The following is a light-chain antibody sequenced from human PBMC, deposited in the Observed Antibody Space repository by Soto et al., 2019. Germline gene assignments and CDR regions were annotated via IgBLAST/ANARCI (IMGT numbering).Light chain of an antibody. CDR3: NSFRVSHLYV. V-gene: IGLV2-14*01. CDR2: EVT. CDR1: SSDIGGYNA. J-gene: IGLJ1*01. Sequence: QSALTQPASVSGSPGQTITISCTGTSSDIGGYNAVSWYQHHPGKAPKLIIYEVTHRPSEVSDRFSASKSGNTASLTISGLQAEDEADYYCNSFRVSHLYVFGTGTKVTVL.